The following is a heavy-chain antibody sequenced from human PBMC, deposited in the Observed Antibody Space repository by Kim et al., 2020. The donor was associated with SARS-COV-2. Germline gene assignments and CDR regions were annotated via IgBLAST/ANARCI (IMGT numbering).Heavy chain of an antibody. V-gene: IGHV4-59*13. D-gene: IGHD3-10*01. CDR3: ARAGSGSYYLFERANWFDP. J-gene: IGHJ5*02. Sequence: SETLSLTCTVSGGSISSYYWSWIRQPPGKGLEWIGYIYYSGSTNYNPSLKSRVTISVDTSKNQFSLKLSSVTAADTAMYYCARAGSGSYYLFERANWFDPWGQGTLVTVSS. CDR1: GGSISSYY. CDR2: IYYSGST.